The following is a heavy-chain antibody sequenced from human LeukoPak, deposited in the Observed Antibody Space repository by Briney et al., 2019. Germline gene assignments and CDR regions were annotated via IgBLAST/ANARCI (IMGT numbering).Heavy chain of an antibody. V-gene: IGHV3-7*05. D-gene: IGHD1-26*01. CDR2: INLDGSDK. Sequence: TGGSLRLPCIASGFSFTTYWTTWVRQAPGKGLEWVASINLDGSDKNYVDSVKGRFTISRDNAKNSLYLQMNSLRAEDSAVYHCVRDGGVSSGRGLDIWGQGTMVTVSS. CDR3: VRDGGVSSGRGLDI. J-gene: IGHJ3*02. CDR1: GFSFTTYW.